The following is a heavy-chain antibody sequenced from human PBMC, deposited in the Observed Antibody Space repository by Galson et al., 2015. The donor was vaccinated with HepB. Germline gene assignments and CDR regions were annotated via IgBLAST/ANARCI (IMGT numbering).Heavy chain of an antibody. CDR1: GFTFSDHG. V-gene: IGHV3-30*03. J-gene: IGHJ3*01. D-gene: IGHD2-21*02. Sequence: SLRLSCAASGFTFSDHGMHWVRQAPGKGLEWVAVISFDGSYKFYADSVKGRFTISRDDSKNTLYLQMNSLRREDTAVYFCTSVVTEAYDAFDVWGQGTVITVSS. CDR3: TSVVTEAYDAFDV. CDR2: ISFDGSYK.